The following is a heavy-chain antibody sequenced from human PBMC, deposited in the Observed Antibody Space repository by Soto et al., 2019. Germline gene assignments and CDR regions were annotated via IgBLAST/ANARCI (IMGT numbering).Heavy chain of an antibody. CDR3: ARVSPVMSPGY. CDR1: GFTFSNSW. J-gene: IGHJ4*02. D-gene: IGHD3-16*01. Sequence: EVQLVESGGGLVQPGGSLRLSCAVSGFTFSNSWLSWVRQAPGKGLAWVDNINQDGSGKYYVYLVKRRFTISRDNAKNLLSRLMNSLRAVDTAIYYCARVSPVMSPGYWAQGTLVTVSS. V-gene: IGHV3-7*05. CDR2: INQDGSGK.